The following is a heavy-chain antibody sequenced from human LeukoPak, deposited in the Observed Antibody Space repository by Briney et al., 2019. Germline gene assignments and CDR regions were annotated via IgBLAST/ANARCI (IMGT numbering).Heavy chain of an antibody. Sequence: ASVKVSCKASGYTFTGYYMHWVRQAPGQGLEWMGWINPNSGGTNYAQKFQGRVTMTRDTAISTAYMELSRLRSDDTAVYYCARDTPDFYYDYVWMSYRFDYWGQGTLVTVSS. CDR3: ARDTPDFYYDYVWMSYRFDY. CDR1: GYTFTGYY. D-gene: IGHD3-16*02. CDR2: INPNSGGT. J-gene: IGHJ4*02. V-gene: IGHV1-2*02.